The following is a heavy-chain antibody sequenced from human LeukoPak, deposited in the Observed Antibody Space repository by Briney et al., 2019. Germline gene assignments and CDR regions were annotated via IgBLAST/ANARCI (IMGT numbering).Heavy chain of an antibody. Sequence: GGSLRLSCAASGFTFSNYAMSWVRQAPGKGLEWVSAINGGGGDTYFADSVKGRFTISRDNSKNTLYLQMNSLRAEDTAVYYCAKEGSSWYVGLYYFDYWGQGTLVTVSS. J-gene: IGHJ4*02. D-gene: IGHD6-13*01. V-gene: IGHV3-23*01. CDR1: GFTFSNYA. CDR3: AKEGSSWYVGLYYFDY. CDR2: INGGGGDT.